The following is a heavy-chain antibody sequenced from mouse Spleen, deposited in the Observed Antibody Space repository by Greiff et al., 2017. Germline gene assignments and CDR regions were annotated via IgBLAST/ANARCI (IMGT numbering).Heavy chain of an antibody. CDR2: ISSGSSTI. Sequence: EVQVVESGGGLVKPGGSLKLSCAASGFTFSDYGMHWVRQAPEKGLEWVAYISSGSSTIYYADTVKGRFTISRDNAKNTLFLQMTSLRSEDTAMYYCARGAHYYAMDYWGQGTSVTVSS. J-gene: IGHJ4*01. CDR1: GFTFSDYG. CDR3: ARGAHYYAMDY. V-gene: IGHV5-17*01.